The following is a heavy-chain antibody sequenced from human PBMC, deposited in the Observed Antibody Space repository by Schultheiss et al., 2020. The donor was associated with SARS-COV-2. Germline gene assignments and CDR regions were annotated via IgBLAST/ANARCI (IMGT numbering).Heavy chain of an antibody. J-gene: IGHJ4*02. CDR3: ARDRGVTQPAPPDY. D-gene: IGHD2-21*02. V-gene: IGHV3-7*01. CDR2: IKQDGSEK. CDR1: GFTFSSYW. Sequence: GESLKISCAASGFTFSSYWMSWVRQAPGKGLEWVANIKQDGSEKYYVDSVKGRFTISRDNSKNTLYLQMNSLRAEDTAVYYCARDRGVTQPAPPDYWGQGTLVTVSS.